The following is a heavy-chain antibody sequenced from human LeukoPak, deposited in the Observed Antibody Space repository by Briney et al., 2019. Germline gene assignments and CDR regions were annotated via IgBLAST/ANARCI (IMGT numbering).Heavy chain of an antibody. Sequence: ASVKVSCKVSGYTLTELSMHWVRQAPGKGLEWMGGFDPEDGETIYAQKFQGRVTMTEDTSTDTAYMELSSLRSEDTAVYYCARDLHCSSTSCYINWFDPWGQGTLVTVSS. V-gene: IGHV1-24*01. J-gene: IGHJ5*02. CDR3: ARDLHCSSTSCYINWFDP. D-gene: IGHD2-2*02. CDR1: GYTLTELS. CDR2: FDPEDGET.